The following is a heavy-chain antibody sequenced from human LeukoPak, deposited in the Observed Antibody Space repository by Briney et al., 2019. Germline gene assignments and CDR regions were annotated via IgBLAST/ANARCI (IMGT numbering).Heavy chain of an antibody. CDR1: GFTFSSYA. Sequence: GRSLRLSCAASGFTFSSYAMHWVRQAPGKGLEWVAVISYAGSNEYYADSVKGRFTISRDNSKNTLYLQMNSLRAEDTAVYYCTRGDSSGYYYAPPDYWGQETLVTVSS. CDR2: ISYAGSNE. J-gene: IGHJ4*02. CDR3: TRGDSSGYYYAPPDY. V-gene: IGHV3-30*04. D-gene: IGHD3-22*01.